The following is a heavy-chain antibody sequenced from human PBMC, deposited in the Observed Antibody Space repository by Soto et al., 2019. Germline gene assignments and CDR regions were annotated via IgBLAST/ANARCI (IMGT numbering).Heavy chain of an antibody. CDR2: IYAGGTTT. CDR1: GFIFSNYA. V-gene: IGHV3-23*03. D-gene: IGHD3-10*01. CDR3: AKDLIRGDGYVDFDY. Sequence: GGSLRLSCAASGFIFSNYAMFWVRQAPGKGLDWVSTIYAGGTTTHYAESVKGRFTISRDNSNNRLYLQLNNLRAEDTAVYFCAKDLIRGDGYVDFDYWGQGTLVTVSS. J-gene: IGHJ4*02.